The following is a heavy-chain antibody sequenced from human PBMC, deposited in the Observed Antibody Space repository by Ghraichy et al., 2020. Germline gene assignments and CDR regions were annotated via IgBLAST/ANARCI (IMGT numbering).Heavy chain of an antibody. CDR3: ARTLARYGSGSYWGYYYFGLDV. D-gene: IGHD3-10*01. V-gene: IGHV4-59*01. J-gene: IGHJ6*02. CDR2: IYYSGST. Sequence: SETLSLTCTVSGGSISSYYWSWIRQPPGKGLEWIGYIYYSGSTNYNPSLKSRVTISVDTSKNQFSLKLSSVTAADTAVYYCARTLARYGSGSYWGYYYFGLDVWGQGTTVTVSS. CDR1: GGSISSYY.